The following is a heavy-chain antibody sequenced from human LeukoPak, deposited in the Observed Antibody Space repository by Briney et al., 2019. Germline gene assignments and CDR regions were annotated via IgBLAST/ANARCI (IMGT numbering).Heavy chain of an antibody. J-gene: IGHJ5*02. D-gene: IGHD2-2*01. CDR2: ISAYNGNT. CDR1: GYTFTSYG. CDR3: ARDIVVVPAAMTGWFDP. V-gene: IGHV1-18*01. Sequence: PSVNVSCKASGYTFTSYGISWVRQAPGQGLEWMGRISAYNGNTNYAQKLQGRVTMTTDPSTSTAYMELRNLRSDDTAVYYCARDIVVVPAAMTGWFDPWGQGTLVTVSS.